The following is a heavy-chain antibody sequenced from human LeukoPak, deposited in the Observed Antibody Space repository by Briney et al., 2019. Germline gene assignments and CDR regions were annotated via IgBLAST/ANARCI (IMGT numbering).Heavy chain of an antibody. J-gene: IGHJ5*02. D-gene: IGHD3-10*01. Sequence: PSETLSLTCTVSGGSISSYYWSWIRQPPGKGLEWIGYIYYSGSTNYNPSLKSRVTISVDTSKNQFSLKLSSVTAADTAVYYCARDLVWFGDRTPLNWFDPWGQGTLVTVSS. V-gene: IGHV4-59*12. CDR2: IYYSGST. CDR1: GGSISSYY. CDR3: ARDLVWFGDRTPLNWFDP.